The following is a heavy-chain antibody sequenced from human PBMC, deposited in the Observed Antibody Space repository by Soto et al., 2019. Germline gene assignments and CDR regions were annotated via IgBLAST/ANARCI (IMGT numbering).Heavy chain of an antibody. V-gene: IGHV1-2*02. D-gene: IGHD3-3*01. CDR2: INPKSGGT. CDR1: GYTFTDYY. J-gene: IGHJ6*02. CDR3: ARARELIIKIFGYGMDV. Sequence: ASVKVSCKASGYTFTDYYMHWVRQAPGQGLEWMGWINPKSGGTNYAQEFQGRVTMTRDTSISTAYMELSRLTSDDTAVFYCARARELIIKIFGYGMDVWGQGTTVTVSS.